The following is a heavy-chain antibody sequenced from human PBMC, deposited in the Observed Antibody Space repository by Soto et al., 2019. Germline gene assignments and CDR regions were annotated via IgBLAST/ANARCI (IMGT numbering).Heavy chain of an antibody. J-gene: IGHJ4*02. CDR3: AILAPQTAFDY. V-gene: IGHV4-59*08. CDR1: GGSISSYY. CDR2: IYYSGRT. Sequence: QVQLQESGPGLVKPSETLSLTCIVSGGSISSYYWSWIRQPPGKGLEWVGYIYYSGRTNYNPSLKSRVSISVDTAQKQSSLKLSSVTAADTAVYYCAILAPQTAFDYWGQGTLVTVSS.